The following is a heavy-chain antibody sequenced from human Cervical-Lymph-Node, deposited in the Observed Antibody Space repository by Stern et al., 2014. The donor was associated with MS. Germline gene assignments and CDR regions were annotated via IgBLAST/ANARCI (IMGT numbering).Heavy chain of an antibody. J-gene: IGHJ6*02. V-gene: IGHV3-9*01. CDR1: GFTFDDYT. CDR3: AKVGDTVTKYHGMDV. D-gene: IGHD3-10*01. CDR2: ISWDGRSI. Sequence: EVQLVESGGGLVQPGGSLRLSCAASGFTFDDYTMHWVRQAPGKGLEGVSFISWDGRSIGYADSVKGRFTISRDNAKNSLYLQINSLRVEDTALYYCAKVGDTVTKYHGMDVWGQGTTVIVSS.